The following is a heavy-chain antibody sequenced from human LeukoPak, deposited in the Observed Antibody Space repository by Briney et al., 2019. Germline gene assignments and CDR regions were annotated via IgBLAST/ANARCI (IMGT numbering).Heavy chain of an antibody. Sequence: QPGRSLRLSCAASGFTFTTFGIHWVRQAPGKGLEWVAAISPHGNIEYYTDSVKGRFTISRDNSKNMIYLQMNSLRGEDSAVYYCAKINNNDDYWGQGNLATVSS. J-gene: IGHJ4*02. CDR1: GFTFTTFG. CDR2: ISPHGNIE. V-gene: IGHV3-30*18. D-gene: IGHD1/OR15-1a*01. CDR3: AKINNNDDY.